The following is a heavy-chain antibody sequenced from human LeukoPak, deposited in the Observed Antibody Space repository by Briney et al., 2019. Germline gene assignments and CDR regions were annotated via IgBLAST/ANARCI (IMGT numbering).Heavy chain of an antibody. Sequence: GESLKISCKGSGYSFTSYWIGWVRQMPGKGLEWMGIINPGDSDTRYSPSFQGQVTISADKSISTAYLQWSSLKASDTAMYYCARVAYCSGGSCYYFDYWGQGTLVTVSS. V-gene: IGHV5-51*01. CDR1: GYSFTSYW. CDR2: INPGDSDT. D-gene: IGHD2-15*01. CDR3: ARVAYCSGGSCYYFDY. J-gene: IGHJ4*02.